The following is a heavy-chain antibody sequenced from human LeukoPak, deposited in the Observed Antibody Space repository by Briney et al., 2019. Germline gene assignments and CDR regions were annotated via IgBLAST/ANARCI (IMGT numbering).Heavy chain of an antibody. CDR3: VREGMVRGVPDAFDL. CDR2: IKQDGIEK. Sequence: PGGSLRLSCAASGFTFSTYWMDWVRQVPGKGPEWVANIKQDGIEKYFLGSVKGRFTISRDNAKNLLYLQMTSLRVEDTAVYYCVREGMVRGVPDAFDLWGQGTMVTVSS. CDR1: GFTFSTYW. D-gene: IGHD3-10*01. V-gene: IGHV3-7*01. J-gene: IGHJ3*01.